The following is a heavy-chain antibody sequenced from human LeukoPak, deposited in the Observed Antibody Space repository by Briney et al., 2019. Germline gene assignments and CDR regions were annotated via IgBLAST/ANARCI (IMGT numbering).Heavy chain of an antibody. J-gene: IGHJ4*02. D-gene: IGHD2-15*01. CDR2: IYYSGST. CDR3: ARQLRYCSGGSCYHYFDY. V-gene: IGHV4-39*01. CDR1: GGSISSSSYY. Sequence: PSETLSLTCTVSGGSISSSSYYWGWIRQPPGKGLERIGSIYYSGSTYYNPFLKSRVTISVDTSKNQFSLKLSSVTAADTAVYYCARQLRYCSGGSCYHYFDYWGQGTLVTVSS.